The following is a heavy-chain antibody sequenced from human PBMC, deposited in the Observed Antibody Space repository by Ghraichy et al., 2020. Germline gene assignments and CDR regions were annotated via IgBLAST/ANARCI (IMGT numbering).Heavy chain of an antibody. Sequence: SETLSLTCTVSGGSISSYYWSWIRQPPGKGLEWIGYIYTSGSTNYNPSLKSRVTISVDTSKNQFSLKLSSVTAADTAVYYCARHFPYYDFWSGYSYNWFDPWGQGTLVTVSS. CDR3: ARHFPYYDFWSGYSYNWFDP. D-gene: IGHD3-3*01. CDR1: GGSISSYY. V-gene: IGHV4-4*09. J-gene: IGHJ5*02. CDR2: IYTSGST.